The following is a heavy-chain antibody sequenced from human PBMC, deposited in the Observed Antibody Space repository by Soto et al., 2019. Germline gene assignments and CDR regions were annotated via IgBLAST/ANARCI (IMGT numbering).Heavy chain of an antibody. Sequence: EVQLVESGGGLVQPGGSLKLSCAASGFAFSDSAMHWVRQASGKGLEWIGRVRGKRGNDGTAYDASVKGRFTISRDDSKTTTYLQMNSLKIEDTAVYYCTRRRDWTAVDPLDYWGQGTLVSVSS. CDR2: VRGKRGNDGT. CDR3: TRRRDWTAVDPLDY. CDR1: GFAFSDSA. J-gene: IGHJ4*02. D-gene: IGHD5-18*01. V-gene: IGHV3-73*02.